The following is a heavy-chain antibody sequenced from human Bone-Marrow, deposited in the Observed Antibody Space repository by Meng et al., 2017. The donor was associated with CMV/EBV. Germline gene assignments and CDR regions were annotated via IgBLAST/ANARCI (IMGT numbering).Heavy chain of an antibody. CDR2: IYYTGTT. D-gene: IGHD4-11*01. Sequence: SETLSLTCTVSGGSVSSGSYYWSWIRQPPGKGLEWIGSIYYTGTTYYNPSLKSRVTIAVDASKNQFSLKLSSVTAADTAVYYCARPDSLYYYYAMDVWGQGTTVTVSS. J-gene: IGHJ6*02. CDR3: ARPDSLYYYYAMDV. V-gene: IGHV4-39*01. CDR1: GGSVSSGSYY.